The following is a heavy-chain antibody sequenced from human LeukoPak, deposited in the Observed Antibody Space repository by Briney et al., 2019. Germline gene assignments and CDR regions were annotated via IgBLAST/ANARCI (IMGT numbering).Heavy chain of an antibody. CDR1: GFTFTSYA. CDR3: ARARSYDFWSFMDV. D-gene: IGHD3-3*01. Sequence: GGSLRLSCAASGFTFTSYAMSWVRQAPGKGLEWVSGISGSGGRTYYADSVKGRFTISRDNSKKRLYVQMNSLRAEDAAVYYCARARSYDFWSFMDVWGRGTTVTVSS. CDR2: ISGSGGRT. V-gene: IGHV3-23*01. J-gene: IGHJ6*03.